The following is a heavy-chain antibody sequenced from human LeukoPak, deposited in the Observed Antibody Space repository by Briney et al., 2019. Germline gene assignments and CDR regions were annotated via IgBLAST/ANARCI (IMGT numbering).Heavy chain of an antibody. V-gene: IGHV1-2*02. Sequence: ASVKVSCKASGNTFTGYYFHWVRQAPGQGLEWMGWINPNSGGTNYAQKFQGRVTMTRDTSISTAYMELSRLTSDDTAMYFCARGDDILTGYYGFDIWGRGTMVTVS. CDR2: INPNSGGT. J-gene: IGHJ3*02. D-gene: IGHD3-9*01. CDR3: ARGDDILTGYYGFDI. CDR1: GNTFTGYY.